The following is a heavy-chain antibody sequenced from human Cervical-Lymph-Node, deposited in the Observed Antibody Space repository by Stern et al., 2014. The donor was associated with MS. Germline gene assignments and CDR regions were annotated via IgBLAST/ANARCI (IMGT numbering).Heavy chain of an antibody. Sequence: EVQLVESGGGLVKPGGSLRLSCAASGFSFSSYSMNWVRQAPGKGLGWVSSISSGSDYMYYADSMKGRLTISRDDAKNSLYLLMNSLRAEDTAVYYCARDCGGDCYSGFDSWGQGTLVSVSS. CDR2: ISSGSDYM. J-gene: IGHJ4*02. V-gene: IGHV3-21*01. D-gene: IGHD2-21*02. CDR1: GFSFSSYS. CDR3: ARDCGGDCYSGFDS.